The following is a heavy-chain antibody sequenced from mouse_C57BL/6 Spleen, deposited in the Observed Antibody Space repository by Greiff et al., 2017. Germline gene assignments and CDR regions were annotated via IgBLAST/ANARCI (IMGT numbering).Heavy chain of an antibody. Sequence: EVQLQQSGAELVRPGASVKLSCTASGFNIKDDYMHWVKQRPEQGLEWIGWIDPENGDTEYASKVQGKATITADTSSNTAYLQLSSLTSEDTAVYYCTTGYYGTPFAYWGQGTLVTVSA. CDR1: GFNIKDDY. J-gene: IGHJ3*01. D-gene: IGHD1-1*01. CDR2: IDPENGDT. V-gene: IGHV14-4*01. CDR3: TTGYYGTPFAY.